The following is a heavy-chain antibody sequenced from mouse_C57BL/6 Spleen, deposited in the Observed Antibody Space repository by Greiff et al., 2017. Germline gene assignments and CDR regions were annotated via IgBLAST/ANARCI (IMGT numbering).Heavy chain of an antibody. Sequence: EVKLQESGPVLVKPGASVKMSCKASGYTFTDYYMNWVKQSHGKSLEWIGVINPYNGGTSYNQKFKGKATLTVDKSSSTAYMELNSLTSEDSAVYYCARGGPYYSNLYYFDYWGQGTTLTVSS. J-gene: IGHJ2*01. V-gene: IGHV1-19*01. D-gene: IGHD2-5*01. CDR1: GYTFTDYY. CDR3: ARGGPYYSNLYYFDY. CDR2: INPYNGGT.